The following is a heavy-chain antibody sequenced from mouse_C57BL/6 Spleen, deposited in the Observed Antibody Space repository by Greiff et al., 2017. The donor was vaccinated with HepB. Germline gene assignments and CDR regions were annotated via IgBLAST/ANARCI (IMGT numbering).Heavy chain of an antibody. CDR3: ASEGIKFAMDY. CDR1: GFTFSSYA. D-gene: IGHD2-4*01. V-gene: IGHV5-4*03. Sequence: EVKLVESGGGLVKPGGSLKLSCAASGFTFSSYAMSWVRQTPEKRLEWVATISDGGSYTYYPDNVKGRFTISRDNAKNNLYLQMSHLKSEDTAMYYRASEGIKFAMDYWGQGTSVTVSS. J-gene: IGHJ4*01. CDR2: ISDGGSYT.